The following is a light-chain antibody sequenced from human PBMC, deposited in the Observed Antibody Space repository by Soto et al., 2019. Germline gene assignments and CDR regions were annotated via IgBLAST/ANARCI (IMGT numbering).Light chain of an antibody. V-gene: IGKV1-16*02. CDR2: ATS. CDR1: QGIKSY. CDR3: QQYSAFPLT. Sequence: DNQMTQSPSSLSASVGDRVTITCRASQGIKSYLAWFQQKPGEAPKSLIYATSRLQSGVPSKFSGSGSGTDFTLTISSLQPEDFATYYCQQYSAFPLTFGRGTKVDIK. J-gene: IGKJ2*01.